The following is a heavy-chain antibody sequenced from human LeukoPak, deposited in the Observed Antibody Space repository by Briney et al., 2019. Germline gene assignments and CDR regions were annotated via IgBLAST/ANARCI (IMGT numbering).Heavy chain of an antibody. Sequence: GGSLRLSCAASGFTFSNAWMNWVRQAPGKGLEWVGRIKSKTDGGTTDYAAPVKGRFTISRDDSKNTLYLQMNSLKTEDTAVYYCTTPIVGATLGFFDYWGQGTLVTVSS. CDR3: TTPIVGATLGFFDY. CDR1: GFTFSNAW. D-gene: IGHD1-26*01. J-gene: IGHJ4*02. V-gene: IGHV3-15*07. CDR2: IKSKTDGGTT.